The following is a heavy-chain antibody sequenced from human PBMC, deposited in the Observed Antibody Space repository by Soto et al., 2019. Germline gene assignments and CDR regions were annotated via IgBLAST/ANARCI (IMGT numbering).Heavy chain of an antibody. CDR3: ARDGVAVTTGNSGY. V-gene: IGHV1-18*04. D-gene: IGHD4-4*01. CDR1: GYTFTSYS. J-gene: IGHJ4*02. Sequence: QVQLVQSGAEVKKPGASVKVSCKASGYTFTSYSISWVRQAPGQGLEWMGWISVYNGNTKYAQDFQGRVTMTTATSTSTDYMELRSLRSDDTAVYYWARDGVAVTTGNSGYWGQGTLVTVSS. CDR2: ISVYNGNT.